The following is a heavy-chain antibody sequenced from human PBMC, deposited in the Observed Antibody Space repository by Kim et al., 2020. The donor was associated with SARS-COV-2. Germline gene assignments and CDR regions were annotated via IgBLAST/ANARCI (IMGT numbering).Heavy chain of an antibody. D-gene: IGHD3-10*01. CDR2: INAGNGNT. V-gene: IGHV1-3*01. J-gene: IGHJ6*02. Sequence: ASVKVSCKASGYTFTSYAMHWVRQAPGQRLEWMGWINAGNGNTKYSQKFQGRVTITRDTSASTAYMELSSLRSEDTAVYYCARDVYGSGSYYNYYYGMDVWGQGTTVTVSS. CDR1: GYTFTSYA. CDR3: ARDVYGSGSYYNYYYGMDV.